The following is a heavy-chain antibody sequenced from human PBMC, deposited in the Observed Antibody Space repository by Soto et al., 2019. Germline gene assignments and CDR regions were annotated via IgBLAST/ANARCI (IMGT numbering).Heavy chain of an antibody. CDR1: GGSISSGGYY. D-gene: IGHD2-2*01. J-gene: IGHJ5*02. V-gene: IGHV4-31*03. Sequence: QVQLQESGPGLVKPSQTLSLTCTVSGGSISSGGYYWSWIRQHPGKGLEWIGYIYHSGTTYYNPSPQSRATTSIETSKNQFSLKLTSVTAADTAVYYCARVRGNPLLGWFDPWGQGTLVTVSS. CDR3: ARVRGNPLLGWFDP. CDR2: IYHSGTT.